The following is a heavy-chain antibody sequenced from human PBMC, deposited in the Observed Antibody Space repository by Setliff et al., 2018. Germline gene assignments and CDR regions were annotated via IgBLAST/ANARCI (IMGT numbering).Heavy chain of an antibody. D-gene: IGHD6-13*01. V-gene: IGHV1-69*10. CDR2: IIPILGIA. J-gene: IGHJ4*02. Sequence: PSVKVSCKASGGTFSSYAISWVRQAPGQGLEWMGGIIPILGIANYAQKFQGRVTITADKSTSTAYMELSSLRSEDTAVYYCARGVPGSSFDYWGQGTLVTVSS. CDR1: GGTFSSYA. CDR3: ARGVPGSSFDY.